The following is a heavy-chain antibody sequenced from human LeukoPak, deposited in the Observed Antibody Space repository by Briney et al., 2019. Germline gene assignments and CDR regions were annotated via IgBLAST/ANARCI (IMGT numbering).Heavy chain of an antibody. CDR3: ARHISSGWYGNSTFDI. CDR1: GYSFTTYW. CDR2: IYPGDSET. Sequence: GESLKISCKGSGYSFTTYWIGWVRQMPGKGLEWMGIIYPGDSETRYSPSLQGQVTISADKSISTAYLQWSSLKASDTAMYYCARHISSGWYGNSTFDIWGQGTMVTVSS. V-gene: IGHV5-51*01. J-gene: IGHJ3*02. D-gene: IGHD6-19*01.